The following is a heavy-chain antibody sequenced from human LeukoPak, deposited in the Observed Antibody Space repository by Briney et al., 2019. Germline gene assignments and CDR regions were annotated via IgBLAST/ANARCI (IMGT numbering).Heavy chain of an antibody. V-gene: IGHV4-34*01. CDR2: TNHSGST. CDR3: ARGLLYCSSTSCQGHYYYYGMDV. D-gene: IGHD2-2*01. CDR1: GGSFSGYY. J-gene: IGHJ6*02. Sequence: SETLSLTCAVYGGSFSGYYWSWIPQPPGRGREWIWETNHSGSTNYNPSLKSRVDISVDTSKNQFSLKLSSVTAAATAVYYCARGLLYCSSTSCQGHYYYYGMDVWGQGTTVTVSS.